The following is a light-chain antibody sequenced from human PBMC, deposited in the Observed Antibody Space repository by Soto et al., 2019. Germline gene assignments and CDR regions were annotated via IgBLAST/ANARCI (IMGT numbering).Light chain of an antibody. CDR2: GAS. V-gene: IGKV3-20*01. CDR1: ESVSNN. J-gene: IGKJ1*01. Sequence: EKVMTQSPATLSLSLGERATLSCRASESVSNNLAWYHQRPGQAPRLLISGASSRATGIPDRFSGSGSGTDFTLTISRLEPEDFALYYCQQYGSSPITFGQGTKVDIK. CDR3: QQYGSSPIT.